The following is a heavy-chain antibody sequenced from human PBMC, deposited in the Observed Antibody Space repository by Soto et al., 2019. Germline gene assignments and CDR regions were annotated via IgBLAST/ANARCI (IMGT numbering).Heavy chain of an antibody. CDR1: GLTFRTSV. D-gene: IGHD3-22*01. V-gene: IGHV3-30*04. CDR2: ISDDGRDQ. J-gene: IGHJ1*01. CDR3: TREYHSSGRAGTFHH. Sequence: QVQLVQSGGGVVQPGRSLRLSCAVSGLTFRTSVLHWVRRAPGKGLEWVAGISDDGRDQHYPDSVKGRFTVSRDNSKNTLFLQMDSLRTEDAAVYYCTREYHSSGRAGTFHHWGQGSLVTVSS.